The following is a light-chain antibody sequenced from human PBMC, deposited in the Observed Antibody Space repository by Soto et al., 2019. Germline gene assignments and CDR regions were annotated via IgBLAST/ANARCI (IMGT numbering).Light chain of an antibody. CDR2: GAS. CDR3: QQYGSSRYT. J-gene: IGKJ2*01. V-gene: IGKV3-20*01. CDR1: QSVSSSY. Sequence: EIVLTQSPGTLSLSPGERATLSCRAGQSVSSSYLACYQQKPGQAPRLLIYGASSRATGIPDRFSGSGSGTDFPLTISRLEPEDVAVYYCQQYGSSRYTFGQGTKLEIK.